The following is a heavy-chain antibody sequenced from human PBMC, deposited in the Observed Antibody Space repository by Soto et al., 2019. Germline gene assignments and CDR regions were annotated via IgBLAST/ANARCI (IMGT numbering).Heavy chain of an antibody. CDR3: ARRNWFGESIYYYYGIDV. V-gene: IGHV4-39*01. D-gene: IGHD3-10*01. J-gene: IGHJ6*02. CDR1: GGSISSSSYY. Sequence: SETLCLTCTVSGGSISSSSYYWGWIRQPPGKGLEWIGSIYYSGSTYYNPSLKSRVTISVDTSKNQFSLKLRSVTAADTVVYYCARRNWFGESIYYYYGIDVWGQGTTVTVSS. CDR2: IYYSGST.